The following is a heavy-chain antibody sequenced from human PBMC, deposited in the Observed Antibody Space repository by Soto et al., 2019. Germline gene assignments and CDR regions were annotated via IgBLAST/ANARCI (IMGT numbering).Heavy chain of an antibody. V-gene: IGHV1-3*01. D-gene: IGHD6-13*01. Sequence: ASVKVSCKASGYTFTSYAMHWVRQAPGQRLEWMGWINAGNGNTKYSQKFQGRVTITRDTSASTAYMELSSLRSEDTAVYYCARGLLPGYSSSWPEFDYWGQGTLVTVSS. CDR1: GYTFTSYA. J-gene: IGHJ4*02. CDR3: ARGLLPGYSSSWPEFDY. CDR2: INAGNGNT.